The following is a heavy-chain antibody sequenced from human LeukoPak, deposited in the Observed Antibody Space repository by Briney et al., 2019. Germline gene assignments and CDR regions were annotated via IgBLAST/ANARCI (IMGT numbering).Heavy chain of an antibody. CDR3: ARDVTYYYDSSGYGNDY. J-gene: IGHJ4*02. Sequence: GGSLRLSCAASGFTFSSYWMSWVRQAPGKGLEWVANIKQDGSEKYYVDSVKGRFTISRDNAKNSLYLQMNSLRAEDTAVYYCARDVTYYYDSSGYGNDYWGQGTLVTVSS. CDR1: GFTFSSYW. CDR2: IKQDGSEK. V-gene: IGHV3-7*01. D-gene: IGHD3-22*01.